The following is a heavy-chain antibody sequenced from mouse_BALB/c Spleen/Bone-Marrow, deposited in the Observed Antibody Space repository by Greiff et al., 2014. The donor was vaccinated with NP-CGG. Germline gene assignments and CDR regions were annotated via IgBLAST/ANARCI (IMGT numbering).Heavy chain of an antibody. CDR2: LWADGST. Sequence: QVPLQQSXPGLVAPSPSLSITCTVSGVSLTTYGVHWVRQPPGKGLEWLGVLWADGSTNYNSALMSRLSISKDNSKSQVFLKMNSLQTDDTAMYYCARITTATGAMDYWGQGTSVTVSS. V-gene: IGHV2-9*02. CDR3: ARITTATGAMDY. J-gene: IGHJ4*01. CDR1: GVSLTTYG. D-gene: IGHD1-2*01.